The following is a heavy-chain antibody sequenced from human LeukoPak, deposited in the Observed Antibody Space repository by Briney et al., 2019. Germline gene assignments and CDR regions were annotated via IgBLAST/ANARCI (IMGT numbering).Heavy chain of an antibody. V-gene: IGHV4-34*01. CDR2: INHSGST. CDR1: GGSFSGYY. CDR3: ARGVGGSYYFDY. J-gene: IGHJ4*02. Sequence: SETLSLTCAVYGGSFSGYYWSWIRQPPGKGLEWIGEINHSGSTNYNPSLKSRVTISVDTSKNQSSLKLSSVTAADTAVYYCARGVGGSYYFDYWGQGTLVTVSS. D-gene: IGHD1-26*01.